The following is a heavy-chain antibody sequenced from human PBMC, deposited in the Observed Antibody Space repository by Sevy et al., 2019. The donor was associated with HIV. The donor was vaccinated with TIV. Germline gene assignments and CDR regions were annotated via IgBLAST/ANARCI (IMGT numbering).Heavy chain of an antibody. Sequence: ASVKVSCKASGYTFTSYGINWVRQAPGQGLEWMGWINTNTWNPTYVQAFTGRFVFSLDTSVTTAYLQISSLKAEDTAVYYCARELGPFDDWGQGTLVTVSS. D-gene: IGHD6-13*01. CDR2: INTNTWNP. V-gene: IGHV7-4-1*02. CDR3: ARELGPFDD. CDR1: GYTFTSYG. J-gene: IGHJ4*02.